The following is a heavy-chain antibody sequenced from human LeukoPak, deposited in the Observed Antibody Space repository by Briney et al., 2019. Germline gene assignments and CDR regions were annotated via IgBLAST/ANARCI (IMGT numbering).Heavy chain of an antibody. J-gene: IGHJ4*02. D-gene: IGHD2-21*01. CDR2: ISYDGSNK. Sequence: GRSLRLSCAASGFTFSSYAMHWVRQAPGKGLEWVAVISYDGSNKYYADSVKGRFTISRDNSKNTLYLQMNSLRAEDTAVYYCARREDGVWLIDYWGQGTLVTVSS. CDR1: GFTFSSYA. V-gene: IGHV3-30-3*01. CDR3: ARREDGVWLIDY.